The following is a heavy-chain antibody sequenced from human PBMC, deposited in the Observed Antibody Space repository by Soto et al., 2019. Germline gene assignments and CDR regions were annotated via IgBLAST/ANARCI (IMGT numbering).Heavy chain of an antibody. J-gene: IGHJ6*03. V-gene: IGHV6-1*01. D-gene: IGHD1-7*01. CDR1: GDSVSSNSAA. CDR2: TYYRSRWYN. CDR3: AGTSSLQWYYMDV. Sequence: QVQLQQSGPGLVRPSQTLSLTCAISGDSVSSNSAAWNWIRQSPSRGLEWLGRTYYRSRWYNDYAVSVRSRITVNADTSKNQFSLHLSSVTPEDTAVHYCAGTSSLQWYYMDVWDKGTTVTVSS.